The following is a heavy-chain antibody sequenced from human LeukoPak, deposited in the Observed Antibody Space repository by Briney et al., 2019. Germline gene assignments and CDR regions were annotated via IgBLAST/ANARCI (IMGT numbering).Heavy chain of an antibody. V-gene: IGHV6-1*01. CDR1: GDSVSSSSSA. Sequence: SQTLSLTCAISGDSVSSSSSAWSWIRQSPSRGLEWLGRTYYRSKWNHDYAESVKSRITINPDTSKNEFSLQLNSVTPEDTAVYYCARNLRPDFDYWGQGTPGHRLL. CDR3: ARNLRPDFDY. J-gene: IGHJ4*02. CDR2: TYYRSKWNH.